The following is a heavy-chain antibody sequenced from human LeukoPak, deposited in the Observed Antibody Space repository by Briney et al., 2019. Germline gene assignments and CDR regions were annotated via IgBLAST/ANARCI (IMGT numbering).Heavy chain of an antibody. CDR1: GGTFSSYA. J-gene: IGHJ4*02. D-gene: IGHD2-15*01. Sequence: SVKVSCKASGGTFSSYAISWVRQAPGQGLEWMGGIIPIFGTANYAQKFHGRVTITTDEYTSTAYMELSSLRSEETAVYYCARSYCSGGSCFHFDYWGQGTLVTVSS. CDR2: IIPIFGTA. CDR3: ARSYCSGGSCFHFDY. V-gene: IGHV1-69*05.